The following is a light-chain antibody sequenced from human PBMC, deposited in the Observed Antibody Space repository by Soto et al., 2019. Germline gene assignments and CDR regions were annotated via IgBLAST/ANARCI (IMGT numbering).Light chain of an antibody. Sequence: EIVLTQSPVILSLSAGERANLSCRASQSVTKNNLNWYQQKPGQAHTLLLYGASIRATGIPDRFSGSGSETDFTLTIRRLEPEDFALYYCQQYGSSAQITFGQGTRLEI. CDR2: GAS. J-gene: IGKJ5*01. CDR1: QSVTKNN. CDR3: QQYGSSAQIT. V-gene: IGKV3-20*01.